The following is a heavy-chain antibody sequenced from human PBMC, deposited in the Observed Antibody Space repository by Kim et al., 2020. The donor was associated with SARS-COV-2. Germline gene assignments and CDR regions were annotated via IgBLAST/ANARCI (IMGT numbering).Heavy chain of an antibody. CDR2: INSGKGNT. D-gene: IGHD5-12*01. J-gene: IGHJ4*02. CDR1: GYTFTTYN. Sequence: ASVKFSCKASGYTFTTYNIHWVRQAPGQGLEWMGWINSGKGNTKYSQKFQGRVSISRDISASTAYMDLSSLGSEDTAIYYCVTGGGPAWGQGTLVTVSS. V-gene: IGHV1-3*04. CDR3: VTGGGPA.